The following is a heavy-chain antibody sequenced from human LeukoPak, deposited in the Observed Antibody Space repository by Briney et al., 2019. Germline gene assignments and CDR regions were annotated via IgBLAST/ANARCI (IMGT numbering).Heavy chain of an antibody. CDR2: ISYDGSNK. D-gene: IGHD3-9*01. V-gene: IGHV3-30*18. J-gene: IGHJ4*02. Sequence: GGSLRLSCAASGFTFSSYGMHWVRPAPGKGLEWVAVISYDGSNKYYADSVKGRFTISRDNSKNTLYLQMNSLRAEDTAVYYCAKDQSYDILTGYYDYWGQGTLVTVSS. CDR3: AKDQSYDILTGYYDY. CDR1: GFTFSSYG.